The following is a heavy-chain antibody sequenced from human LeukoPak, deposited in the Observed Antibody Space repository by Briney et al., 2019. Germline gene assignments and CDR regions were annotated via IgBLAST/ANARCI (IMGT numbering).Heavy chain of an antibody. V-gene: IGHV3-23*05. CDR1: GFTFSNYA. D-gene: IGHD4-17*01. CDR3: IVFGDSIH. Sequence: GGSLRLSCTASGFTFSNYAMSWVRQAPGKGLEWVSAIHTSGDTCYADSVKGRFTISRDTSKNTLYLQINSLRVEDTAVYYCIVFGDSIHWGQGTLVTVSS. CDR2: IHTSGDT. J-gene: IGHJ4*02.